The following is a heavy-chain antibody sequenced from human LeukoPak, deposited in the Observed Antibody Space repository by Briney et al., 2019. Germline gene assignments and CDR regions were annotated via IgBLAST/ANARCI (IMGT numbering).Heavy chain of an antibody. Sequence: GGSLRLSCAASGFTFSRYGIHWVRQAPGKGLERVAIIWYDGSNKYYAESVKGRFTISRDNSQNTVYLQMNSLRAEDTAVYFCARDMMVRHLDHWGQGTLVTVSS. D-gene: IGHD3-16*01. J-gene: IGHJ4*02. CDR1: GFTFSRYG. CDR3: ARDMMVRHLDH. V-gene: IGHV3-33*01. CDR2: IWYDGSNK.